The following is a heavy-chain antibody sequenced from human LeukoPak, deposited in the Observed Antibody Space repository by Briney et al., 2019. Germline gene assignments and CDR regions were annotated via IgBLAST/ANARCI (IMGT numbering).Heavy chain of an antibody. CDR3: AKHYYGSGSVDY. J-gene: IGHJ4*02. D-gene: IGHD3-10*01. V-gene: IGHV3-49*03. CDR2: IRSKAYGGTT. Sequence: PGGSLRLSCTASGFTFGDYAMSWFRQAPGKGLVWVGFIRSKAYGGTTEYAASVKGRFTISRDDSKSIAYLQMNSLKTEDTAVYYCAKHYYGSGSVDYWGQGTLVTVSS. CDR1: GFTFGDYA.